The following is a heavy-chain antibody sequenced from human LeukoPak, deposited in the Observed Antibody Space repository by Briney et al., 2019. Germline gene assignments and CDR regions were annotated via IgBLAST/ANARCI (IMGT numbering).Heavy chain of an antibody. CDR3: ARDYIAYDPLDY. CDR1: GFTFSSYS. Sequence: GGSLRLSCAASGFTFSSYSMNWVRQAPGKGLEWVSSISSSSSYIYYADSVKGRFTISRDNAKNSLYLQMNRLRAEDTAVYWCARDYIAYDPLDYWGQGTLVTVSS. V-gene: IGHV3-21*01. CDR2: ISSSSSYI. J-gene: IGHJ4*02. D-gene: IGHD3-3*01.